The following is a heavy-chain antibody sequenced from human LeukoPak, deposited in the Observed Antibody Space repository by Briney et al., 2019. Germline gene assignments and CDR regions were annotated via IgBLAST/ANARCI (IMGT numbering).Heavy chain of an antibody. J-gene: IGHJ6*02. CDR2: IDPDGSTT. CDR3: TRVQAGRAGLMDV. CDR1: GFTVSSYW. D-gene: IGHD6-13*01. V-gene: IGHV3-74*01. Sequence: PGGSLRLSCAASGFTVSSYWMHWVRQAPGEGLVWVSRIDPDGSTTNYADSVKGRFTTSRDNAKNTLYLQMNSLRAEDTALYYCTRVQAGRAGLMDVWGRGTTVTVSS.